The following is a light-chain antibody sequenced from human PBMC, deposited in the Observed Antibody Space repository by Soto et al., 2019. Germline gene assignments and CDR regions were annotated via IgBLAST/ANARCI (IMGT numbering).Light chain of an antibody. CDR3: QQYNNWPLT. CDR2: GAS. V-gene: IGKV3-15*01. Sequence: EIVMTQSPATLSVSPGERATLSCRASQSVSYNLAWYQQTPGQAPRLLIYGASTRATGITAMFSGSGSGTEFTLTISSLQSEDFAVYYCQQYNNWPLTFGGGTKVEIK. J-gene: IGKJ4*01. CDR1: QSVSYN.